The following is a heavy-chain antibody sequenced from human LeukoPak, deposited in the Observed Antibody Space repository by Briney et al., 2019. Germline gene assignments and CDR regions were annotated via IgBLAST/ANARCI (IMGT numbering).Heavy chain of an antibody. CDR3: AAYVILDF. J-gene: IGHJ4*02. D-gene: IGHD3-10*02. CDR1: GFRCDDSA. CDR2: ISGDGDST. Sequence: GGSLRLSCSASGFRCDDSAMHWVRQGPGKGLEWVSLISGDGDSTVYADSVRGRFTISRDNSKNSLYLQMNSLRPEDTALYYCAAYVILDFWGQGTRVIAS. V-gene: IGHV3-43*02.